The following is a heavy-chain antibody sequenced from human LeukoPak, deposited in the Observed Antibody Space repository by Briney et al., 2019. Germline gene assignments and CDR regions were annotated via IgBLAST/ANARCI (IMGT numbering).Heavy chain of an antibody. CDR1: GFTFSTYA. D-gene: IGHD3-16*01. V-gene: IGHV3-23*01. J-gene: IGHJ4*02. Sequence: GGSLRLSCAASGFTFSTYAMCWVRQAPGKGLEWVSSISASVSSTYYADSVKGRFTISRDNSKNTLYLQMNSLRAEDTAVYYCAKATHDYDYVWGSYYYFDYWGQGTLVTVSS. CDR3: AKATHDYDYVWGSYYYFDY. CDR2: ISASVSST.